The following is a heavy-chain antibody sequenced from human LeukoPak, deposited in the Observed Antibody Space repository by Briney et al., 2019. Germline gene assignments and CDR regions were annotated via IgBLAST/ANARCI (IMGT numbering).Heavy chain of an antibody. V-gene: IGHV1-69*05. CDR1: GGTFSSYA. J-gene: IGHJ4*02. CDR2: IIPIFGTA. CDR3: ARETGYSGYEGY. D-gene: IGHD5-12*01. Sequence: SVKVSCKASGGTFSSYAISWVRQAPGQGLEWMGRIIPIFGTANYAQKFQGRVTMTRDTSTSTVYMELSSLRSEDTAVYYCARETGYSGYEGYWGQGTLVTVSS.